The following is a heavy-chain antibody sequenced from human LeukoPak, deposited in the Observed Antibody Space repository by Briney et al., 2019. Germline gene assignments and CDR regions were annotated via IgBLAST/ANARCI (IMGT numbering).Heavy chain of an antibody. D-gene: IGHD6-13*01. J-gene: IGHJ4*02. CDR1: GGSFSGYY. CDR3: ARVWSSSRPFSRDY. CDR2: INHSGSI. V-gene: IGHV4-34*01. Sequence: SETLSLTCAVFGGSFSGYYWSWIRQPPGKGLEWIGEINHSGSINYNPSLNSRVTISVDPSKNQFSLKLSSVTAADTAVYYCARVWSSSRPFSRDYWGQGTLVTVSS.